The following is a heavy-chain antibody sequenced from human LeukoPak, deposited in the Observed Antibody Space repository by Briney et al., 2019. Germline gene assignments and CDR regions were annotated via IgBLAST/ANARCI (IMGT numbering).Heavy chain of an antibody. D-gene: IGHD3-10*01. V-gene: IGHV3-23*01. CDR1: GFTFSSYA. CDR2: ISGSGGST. Sequence: GGSLRLSCAASGFTFSSYAMNWVRQAPGKGLERASSISGSGGSTYYADSVKGRFTISRDNSQNTLYLQMNSLRAEDTALYYCAKSPGIYYPYYFDYWGQGTLVTVSS. J-gene: IGHJ4*02. CDR3: AKSPGIYYPYYFDY.